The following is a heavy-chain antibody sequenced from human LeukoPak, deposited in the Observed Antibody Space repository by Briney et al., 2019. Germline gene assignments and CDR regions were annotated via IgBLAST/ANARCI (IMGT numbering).Heavy chain of an antibody. CDR2: ISGSGGST. CDR3: AKVAGYCSGGSCSPPYYYYYGMDV. J-gene: IGHJ6*02. CDR1: GFTFSTYA. Sequence: GGSLRLSCAASGFTFSTYAMSWVRQAPGKGLEWVSTISGSGGSTYYADSVKGRFTISRDNSKDTLYLRMNILRTEDTAVYCCAKVAGYCSGGSCSPPYYYYYGMDVWGQGTTVTVSS. V-gene: IGHV3-23*01. D-gene: IGHD2-15*01.